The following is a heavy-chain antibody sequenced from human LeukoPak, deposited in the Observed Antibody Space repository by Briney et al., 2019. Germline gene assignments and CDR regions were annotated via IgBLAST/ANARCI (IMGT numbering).Heavy chain of an antibody. V-gene: IGHV4-34*01. J-gene: IGHJ5*02. CDR3: ARGLGSYYSREFDP. D-gene: IGHD1-26*01. CDR2: INHRGST. CDR1: GGSFSGYY. Sequence: SETLSLTCAVYGGSFSGYYWSWIRQPPGKGLEWIGEINHRGSTNYNPSLKSRVTISVDTSKNQFSLKLSSVTAADTAVYYCARGLGSYYSREFDPWGQGTLVTVSS.